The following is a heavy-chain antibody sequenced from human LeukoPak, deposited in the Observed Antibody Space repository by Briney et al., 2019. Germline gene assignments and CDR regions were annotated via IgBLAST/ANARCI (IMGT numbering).Heavy chain of an antibody. V-gene: IGHV4-4*07. D-gene: IGHD3-10*01. CDR2: MYSGGSS. J-gene: IGHJ5*02. CDR1: GGSIGSYY. Sequence: SETLSLTCSVSGGSIGSYYWYWIRQPAGKGLEWIGRMYSGGSSNYNPSLTSRVTMSVDTSKNQFSLKLNSVTAADTAMYYCARRYGSGSYQWFDPWGQGTLVTVSS. CDR3: ARRYGSGSYQWFDP.